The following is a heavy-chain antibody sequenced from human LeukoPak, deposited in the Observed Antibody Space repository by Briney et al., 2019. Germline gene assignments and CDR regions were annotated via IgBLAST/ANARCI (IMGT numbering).Heavy chain of an antibody. J-gene: IGHJ4*01. D-gene: IGHD3-10*01. Sequence: PGGSLRLSCAASGFTFSNAWMSWVRQAPGKGLEWVGRIKSKTDGGTTDYAAPVKGRFTISRDDSKNTLYLQMNSLKTEDTAVYYCTTVRGSGSYAYLDYWGQGTLVTVSS. CDR3: TTVRGSGSYAYLDY. CDR1: GFTFSNAW. CDR2: IKSKTDGGTT. V-gene: IGHV3-15*01.